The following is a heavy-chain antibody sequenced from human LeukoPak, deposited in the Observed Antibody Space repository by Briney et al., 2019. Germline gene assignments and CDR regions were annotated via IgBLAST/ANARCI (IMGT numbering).Heavy chain of an antibody. V-gene: IGHV3-23*01. CDR3: AKALGPRRVPAAMGV. CDR2: ISGSGGST. Sequence: GGSLRLSCAASGFTFSSYAMSWVRQAPGKGLEWVSAISGSGGSTYYADSVKGRFTISRDNSKNTLYLQMNSLRAEDTAVYYCAKALGPRRVPAAMGVWGKGTTVTVSS. J-gene: IGHJ6*04. D-gene: IGHD2-2*01. CDR1: GFTFSSYA.